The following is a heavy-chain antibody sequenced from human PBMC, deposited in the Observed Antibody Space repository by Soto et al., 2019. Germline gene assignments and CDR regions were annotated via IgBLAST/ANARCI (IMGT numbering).Heavy chain of an antibody. J-gene: IGHJ4*02. Sequence: LSLTCTVSGGSVSSDNYYWTWIRQPPGKELQWIGYIYSGSANCYPSLKSRVTISVDTSKNQFSLKLSSVTAADTAVYFCARASGTWYQFDYWFLGTLVTDSS. D-gene: IGHD6-13*01. CDR3: ARASGTWYQFDY. V-gene: IGHV4-61*01. CDR2: IYSGSA. CDR1: GGSVSSDNYY.